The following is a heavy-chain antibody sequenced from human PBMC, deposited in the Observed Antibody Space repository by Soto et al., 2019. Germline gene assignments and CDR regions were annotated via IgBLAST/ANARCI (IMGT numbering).Heavy chain of an antibody. J-gene: IGHJ3*02. CDR1: GFTVSSNY. Sequence: GGSLRLSCAASGFTVSSNYMSWVRQAPGKGLEWVSVIYSGGSTYYADSVKGRFTISRDNSKNTLYLQMNSLRAEDTAVYYCARDRGYCSSTSCSSDAFDIWGQGTMVTVPS. CDR2: IYSGGST. V-gene: IGHV3-53*01. D-gene: IGHD2-2*01. CDR3: ARDRGYCSSTSCSSDAFDI.